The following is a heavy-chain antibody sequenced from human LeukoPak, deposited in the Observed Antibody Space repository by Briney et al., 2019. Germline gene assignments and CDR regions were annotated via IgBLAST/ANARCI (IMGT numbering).Heavy chain of an antibody. V-gene: IGHV4-31*03. D-gene: IGHD6-13*01. CDR1: GVPNSSLAYY. CDR2: IFYCGST. CDR3: ARLLSGAAGASDY. J-gene: IGHJ4*02. Sequence: PSQTLSLTCTVSGVPNSSLAYYWSWIRQHPGKGLEWIGYIFYCGSTYYNPSLKSRVTISVDTSKKQFSLKLSSLTAADTAVYYCARLLSGAAGASDYWGQGTLVTVSA.